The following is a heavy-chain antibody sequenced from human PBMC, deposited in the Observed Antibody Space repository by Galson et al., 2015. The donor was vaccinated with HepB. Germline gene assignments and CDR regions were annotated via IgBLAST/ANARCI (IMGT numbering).Heavy chain of an antibody. CDR3: AKSYQVSNNWFDP. V-gene: IGHV1-2*06. CDR2: INPNSGGT. CDR1: GYTLTGYY. J-gene: IGHJ5*02. D-gene: IGHD1-26*01. Sequence: SVKVSCRASGYTLTGYYMHWVRQAPGQGLEWMGRINPNSGGTNYAQKFQGRVTMTRDTSISTAYMELSRLRSDDTAVYYCAKSYQVSNNWFDPWGQGTLVTVSS.